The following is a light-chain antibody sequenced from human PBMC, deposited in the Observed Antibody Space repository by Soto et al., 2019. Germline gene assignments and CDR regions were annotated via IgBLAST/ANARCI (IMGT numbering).Light chain of an antibody. CDR2: GAS. J-gene: IGKJ1*01. CDR1: QTVTRNY. Sequence: ETEWTQSPGTLALSLGDGATLSCRASQTVTRNYLAWYHQKPGQPPRLLIYGASNRATGVPDRFSGGGSGTEFTLTIVRLEPEDFGTYYCQKYIDSPRTFGQGTRVEV. CDR3: QKYIDSPRT. V-gene: IGKV3-20*01.